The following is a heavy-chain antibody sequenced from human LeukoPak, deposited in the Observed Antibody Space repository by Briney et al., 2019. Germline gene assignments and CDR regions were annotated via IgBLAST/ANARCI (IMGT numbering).Heavy chain of an antibody. J-gene: IGHJ4*02. V-gene: IGHV4-38-2*01. D-gene: IGHD3-16*01. Sequence: PSDTLSLTCAVSGYSISTGYFWGWIRQSPGQGLEWIGSVFHTGSASYNPPLKSRATLSVDTSKNEFSLKLTSVSAADTAIYYCASPRGTYIDYWGQGTLVIVSS. CDR2: VFHTGSA. CDR3: ASPRGTYIDY. CDR1: GYSISTGYF.